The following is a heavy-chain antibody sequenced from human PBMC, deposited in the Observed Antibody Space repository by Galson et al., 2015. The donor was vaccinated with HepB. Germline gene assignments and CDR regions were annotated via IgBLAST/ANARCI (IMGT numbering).Heavy chain of an antibody. J-gene: IGHJ4*02. CDR2: SNAGNGNT. Sequence: SVKVSCKASGYTFTSYAMHWVRQAPGQRLEWMGWSNAGNGNTKYSQEFQGRVTITRDTSASTAYMELSSLRSEDMAVYYCARLYCSSTSCYYDYWGQGTLVTVSS. CDR3: ARLYCSSTSCYYDY. CDR1: GYTFTSYA. V-gene: IGHV1-3*02. D-gene: IGHD2-2*01.